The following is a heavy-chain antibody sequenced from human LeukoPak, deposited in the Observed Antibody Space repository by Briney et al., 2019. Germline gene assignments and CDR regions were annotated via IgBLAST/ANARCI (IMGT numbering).Heavy chain of an antibody. CDR2: TITIFGTA. J-gene: IGHJ6*03. V-gene: IGHV1-69*06. Sequence: SVKLSYKASGGTFKSYAIRWVRQAPGQGHEWKGGTITIFGTANYAQKVQGRVTITADKSTITAYIELSSLTSEDTAVYYCAIPHGSGSYYPNYYYYYYMYVWGKGTTVTVSS. CDR1: GGTFKSYA. D-gene: IGHD3-10*01. CDR3: AIPHGSGSYYPNYYYYYYMYV.